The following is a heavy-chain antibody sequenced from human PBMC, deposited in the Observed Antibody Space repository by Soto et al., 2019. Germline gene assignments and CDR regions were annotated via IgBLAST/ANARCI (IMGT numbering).Heavy chain of an antibody. CDR1: GLTFRNYA. CDR3: ARGLSYGDSEGY. Sequence: GGSLRLSCAASGLTFRNYAMSWVRQTPEKGLEWVSAINGGGISTYYADSVKGRFTISRDNAKNSLYLQMNSLRAEDAAVYYCARGLSYGDSEGYWGQGALVTVSS. V-gene: IGHV3-23*01. CDR2: INGGGIST. J-gene: IGHJ4*02. D-gene: IGHD4-17*01.